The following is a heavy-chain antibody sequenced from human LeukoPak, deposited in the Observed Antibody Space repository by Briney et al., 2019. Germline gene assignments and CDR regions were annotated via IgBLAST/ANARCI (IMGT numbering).Heavy chain of an antibody. Sequence: PSETLSLTCTVSGGSISSYYWSWIRQPPGKGLEWIGEINHSGSTNYNPSLKSRVTISVDTSKNQFSLKLSSVTAADTAVYYCARGRTIFGVVNNYYYYGMDVWGQGTTVTVSS. D-gene: IGHD3-3*01. CDR3: ARGRTIFGVVNNYYYYGMDV. V-gene: IGHV4-34*01. CDR2: INHSGST. CDR1: GGSISSYY. J-gene: IGHJ6*02.